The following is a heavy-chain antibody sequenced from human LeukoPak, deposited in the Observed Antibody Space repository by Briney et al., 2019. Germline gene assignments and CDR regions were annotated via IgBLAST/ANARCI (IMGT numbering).Heavy chain of an antibody. V-gene: IGHV1-69*06. D-gene: IGHD4/OR15-4a*01. Sequence: ASVKVSCKASGGTFSSYSISWVRQAPGHALEWTGRIIPIFGTANYAQKFQGRVTITADKSTSTAYMELSSLRPEDTAVYYCAREGPRANSYSDYWGQGTLVTVSS. J-gene: IGHJ4*02. CDR2: IIPIFGTA. CDR3: AREGPRANSYSDY. CDR1: GGTFSSYS.